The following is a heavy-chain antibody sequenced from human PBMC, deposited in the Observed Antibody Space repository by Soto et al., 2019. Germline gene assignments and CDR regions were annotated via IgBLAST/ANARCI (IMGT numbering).Heavy chain of an antibody. CDR3: ARVGATSAFIDD. Sequence: GGSLRLSCAASGFTFSSYAMHWVRQAPGKGLERVAVISYDGSNKYYADSVKGRFTISRDNSKNTLNLQMNSLRAEDTAVYYCARVGATSAFIDDWGQGTLVTVSS. CDR2: ISYDGSNK. J-gene: IGHJ4*02. V-gene: IGHV3-30-3*01. CDR1: GFTFSSYA. D-gene: IGHD1-26*01.